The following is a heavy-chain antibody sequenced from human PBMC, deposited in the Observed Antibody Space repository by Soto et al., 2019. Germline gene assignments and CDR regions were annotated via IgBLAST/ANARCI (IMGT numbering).Heavy chain of an antibody. CDR3: AREKGMPEAAYFDH. Sequence: QVQLVQSGAEVKKPGASLKVSCKASGYTFIRYYMNWVRQAPGQGLEWMGIINPGGGSTSYAERFQGRITVTSDTSTSTFYMELSGLTSHDTAMYYCAREKGMPEAAYFDHWGQGTLVTVSS. J-gene: IGHJ4*02. D-gene: IGHD6-19*01. V-gene: IGHV1-46*01. CDR1: GYTFIRYY. CDR2: INPGGGST.